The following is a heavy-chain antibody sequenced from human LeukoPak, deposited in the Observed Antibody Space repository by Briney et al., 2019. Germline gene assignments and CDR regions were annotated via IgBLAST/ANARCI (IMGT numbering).Heavy chain of an antibody. CDR2: IYTTGSS. Sequence: SETLSLTCAVYGGSFSGYYWTWIRQPAGKGLEWLGRIYTTGSSNYNPSLKTRVTMSVDTSKNQFSLNLSSVTAADTAVYYCARDNPVSGNRGIDYWGQGTLVTVSS. J-gene: IGHJ4*02. CDR3: ARDNPVSGNRGIDY. V-gene: IGHV4-4*07. CDR1: GGSFSGYY. D-gene: IGHD6-19*01.